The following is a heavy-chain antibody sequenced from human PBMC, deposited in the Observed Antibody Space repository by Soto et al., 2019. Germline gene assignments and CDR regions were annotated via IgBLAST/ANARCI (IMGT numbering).Heavy chain of an antibody. D-gene: IGHD4-17*01. CDR3: ARQYGDYVPNNWFDP. Sequence: SETLSLTCTVSGGSISSYYWSWIRQPPGKGLEWIGYIYYSGSTNYNPSLKSRVTISVDTSKNQFSLKLSSVTAADTAVYYCARQYGDYVPNNWFDPWGQGTLVTVSS. CDR1: GGSISSYY. CDR2: IYYSGST. J-gene: IGHJ5*02. V-gene: IGHV4-59*01.